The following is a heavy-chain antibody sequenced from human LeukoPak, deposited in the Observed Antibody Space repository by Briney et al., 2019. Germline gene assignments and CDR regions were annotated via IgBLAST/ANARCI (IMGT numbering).Heavy chain of an antibody. J-gene: IGHJ4*02. CDR2: ISSSSSYI. V-gene: IGHV3-21*01. D-gene: IGHD1-1*01. CDR3: ARTAPGQLSFDY. Sequence: GGSLRLSCAASGFTFSTYSMSWVRQAPGKGPEWVSSISSSSSYIYYADSVKGRFTISRDNAKNSLYLQMNSLRAEDTAVYYCARTAPGQLSFDYWGQGTLVTVSS. CDR1: GFTFSTYS.